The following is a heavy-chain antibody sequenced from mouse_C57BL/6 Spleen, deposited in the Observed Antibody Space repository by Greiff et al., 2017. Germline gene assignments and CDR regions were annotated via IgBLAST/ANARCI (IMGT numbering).Heavy chain of an antibody. V-gene: IGHV1-80*01. CDR3: ASDYYGSRPWFAY. CDR1: GYAFSSYW. CDR2: IYPGDGDT. Sequence: VKLQESGAELVKPGASVKISCKASGYAFSSYWMNWVKQRPGKGLEWIGQIYPGDGDTNYNGKFKGKATLTADKSSSTAYMQLSSLTSEDSAVYFCASDYYGSRPWFAYGGQGTLVTVSA. J-gene: IGHJ3*01. D-gene: IGHD1-1*01.